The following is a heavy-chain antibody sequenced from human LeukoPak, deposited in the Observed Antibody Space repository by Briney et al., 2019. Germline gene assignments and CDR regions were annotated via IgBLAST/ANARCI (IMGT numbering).Heavy chain of an antibody. J-gene: IGHJ4*02. CDR3: ASSKRGGGSGY. D-gene: IGHD2-15*01. Sequence: SQTLSLTCTVSGGYISSDNYYWGWIRQPAGKGLEWIGRIYTSGSTNYNPSLKSRVTISVDTSKNQVALMLSSVTAADTAVYFCASSKRGGGSGYWGQGTLVTVSS. V-gene: IGHV4-61*02. CDR2: IYTSGST. CDR1: GGYISSDNYY.